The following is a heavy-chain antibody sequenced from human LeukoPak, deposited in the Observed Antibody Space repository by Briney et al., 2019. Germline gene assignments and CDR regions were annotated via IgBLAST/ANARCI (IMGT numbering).Heavy chain of an antibody. CDR3: ARRAGTKLDY. V-gene: IGHV5-51*01. Sequence: GESLKISCKGSGNSFNNYWIGWVRQVPGKGLEWMGIIYPGDSDTRYSPSFQGQVIISADKSISTAYLQWSSLKASDTAMYYCARRAGTKLDYWGQGTMVTVSS. CDR2: IYPGDSDT. D-gene: IGHD1-1*01. CDR1: GNSFNNYW. J-gene: IGHJ4*02.